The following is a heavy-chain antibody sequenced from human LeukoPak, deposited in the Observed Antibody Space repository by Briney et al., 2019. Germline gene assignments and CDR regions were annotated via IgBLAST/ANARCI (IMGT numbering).Heavy chain of an antibody. CDR2: INQDGSDK. V-gene: IGHV3-7*03. CDR3: AKWGLRYFDWLSHFDY. J-gene: IGHJ4*02. Sequence: GGSLRLSCAASGLTFSIHWMNWVRQAPGKGLECVANINQDGSDKYYVDSVKGRFTISRDNSKNTLYLQMNSLRAEDTAVYYCAKWGLRYFDWLSHFDYWGQGTLVTVSS. CDR1: GLTFSIHW. D-gene: IGHD3-9*01.